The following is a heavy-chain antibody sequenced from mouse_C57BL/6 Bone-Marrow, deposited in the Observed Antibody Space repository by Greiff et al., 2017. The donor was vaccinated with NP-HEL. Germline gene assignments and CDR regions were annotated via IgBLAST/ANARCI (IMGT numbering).Heavy chain of an antibody. J-gene: IGHJ3*01. CDR1: GYTFTNYW. Sequence: VQLQESGAELVRPGTSVKMSCKASGYTFTNYWIGWAKQRPGHGLEWIGDIYPGGGYTNYNEKFKGKATLTADKSSSTAYMQFSSLTSEDSAIYYCASYDYDGAWFAYWGQGTLVTVSA. CDR3: ASYDYDGAWFAY. D-gene: IGHD2-4*01. CDR2: IYPGGGYT. V-gene: IGHV1-63*01.